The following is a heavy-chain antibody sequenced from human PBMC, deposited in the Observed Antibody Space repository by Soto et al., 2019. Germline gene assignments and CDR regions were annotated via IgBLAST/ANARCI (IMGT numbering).Heavy chain of an antibody. V-gene: IGHV1-69*13. J-gene: IGHJ6*02. CDR3: ARDHSSSWSPSYYGMDV. CDR1: GCTFSSYA. CDR2: IIPIFGTA. D-gene: IGHD6-13*01. Sequence: SVKVSCKASGCTFSSYAISWVRQAPGQGLEWMGGIIPIFGTANYAQKFQGRVTITADESTSTAYMELSSLRSEDTAVYYCARDHSSSWSPSYYGMDVWGQGTTVTVSS.